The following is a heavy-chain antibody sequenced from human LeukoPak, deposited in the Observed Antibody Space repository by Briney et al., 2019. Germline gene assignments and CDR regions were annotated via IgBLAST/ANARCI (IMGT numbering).Heavy chain of an antibody. V-gene: IGHV3-23*01. CDR3: AKDVLWFGEDSGHYFDY. CDR1: GFTFSSYA. CDR2: ISGSGGST. J-gene: IGHJ4*02. D-gene: IGHD3-10*01. Sequence: PGGSLRLSCAASGFTFSSYAMSWVRQAPGKGLEWVSAISGSGGSTYYADSVKGRFTISRDNSKNTLYLQMNSLRADDTSVYYCAKDVLWFGEDSGHYFDYWGQGTLVTVSS.